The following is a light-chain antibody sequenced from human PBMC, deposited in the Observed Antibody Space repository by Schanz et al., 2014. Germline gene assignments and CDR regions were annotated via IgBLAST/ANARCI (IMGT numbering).Light chain of an antibody. CDR1: SSDVGGYNY. V-gene: IGLV2-8*01. J-gene: IGLJ2*01. CDR2: EVS. Sequence: QSALTQPPSASGSPGQSVTISCTGTSSDVGGYNYVSWYQQHPGKAPKLMIYEVSKRPSGVPDRFSGSKSGNTASLTVSGLQAEDEADYYCSSYAVVTSVIFGGGTKVTVL. CDR3: SSYAVVTSVI.